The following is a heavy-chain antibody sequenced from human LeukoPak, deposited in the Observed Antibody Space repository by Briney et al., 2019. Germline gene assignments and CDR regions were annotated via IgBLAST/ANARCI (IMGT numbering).Heavy chain of an antibody. CDR3: AKEYSGYDFDY. Sequence: GGSLRLSCAASGFTLRSYDMSWVRQAPGKGLGWVAATSGSGVNSYYADSVRGRFTISRDNSQNTLYLQMDSLRAEDTALYYCAKEYSGYDFDYWGQGTLVTVSS. J-gene: IGHJ4*02. D-gene: IGHD5-12*01. CDR2: TSGSGVNS. V-gene: IGHV3-23*01. CDR1: GFTLRSYD.